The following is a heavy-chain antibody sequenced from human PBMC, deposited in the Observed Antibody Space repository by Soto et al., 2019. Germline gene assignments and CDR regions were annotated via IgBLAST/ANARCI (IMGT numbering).Heavy chain of an antibody. J-gene: IGHJ2*01. Sequence: PGESLKISCAASGFTFSSYDMHWVRQATGKGLEWVSAIGTAGDTYYPGSVKGRFTISRENAKNSLYLQMNSLRAGDTAVYYCARAIIDSRGLDLWGRGTLVTVS. CDR3: ARAIIDSRGLDL. V-gene: IGHV3-13*01. CDR2: IGTAGDT. D-gene: IGHD6-13*01. CDR1: GFTFSSYD.